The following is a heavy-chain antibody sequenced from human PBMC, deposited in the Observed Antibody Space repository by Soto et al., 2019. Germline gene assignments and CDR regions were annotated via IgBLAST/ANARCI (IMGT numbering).Heavy chain of an antibody. CDR2: ISYDGNNK. Sequence: QVQLVESGGGVVQPGRSLRLSCAASGFTFSSYAMHWVRQAPGKGLEWVATISYDGNNKYYADSVKGRFTISRDSSKNTLYLQMNSLSAEDTAVYYCAKDLSGSYTFDYWGQGTLVTVSS. D-gene: IGHD1-26*01. J-gene: IGHJ4*02. CDR3: AKDLSGSYTFDY. CDR1: GFTFSSYA. V-gene: IGHV3-30-3*01.